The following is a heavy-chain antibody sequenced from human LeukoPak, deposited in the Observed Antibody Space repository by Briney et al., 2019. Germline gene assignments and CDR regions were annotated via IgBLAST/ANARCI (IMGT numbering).Heavy chain of an antibody. V-gene: IGHV4-38-2*02. CDR1: GCSISSGYY. CDR3: ARGSWFDP. CDR2: IYHSEST. J-gene: IGHJ5*02. Sequence: PSETLSFTCTVSGCSISSGYYWGWIRQPPGKGLEWIGSIYHSESTYYNPSLKSRVTISVDTSKNQFSLKLSSVTAADTAIYYCARGSWFDPWGQGTLVTVSS.